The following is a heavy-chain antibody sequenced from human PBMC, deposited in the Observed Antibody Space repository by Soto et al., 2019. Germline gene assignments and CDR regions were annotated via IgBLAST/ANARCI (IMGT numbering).Heavy chain of an antibody. D-gene: IGHD2-2*01. J-gene: IGHJ3*02. CDR2: INAGNGIT. V-gene: IGHV1-3*01. CDR3: ARGGQLLSVAFDI. Sequence: QVQLVQSGAEVKKPGASVKVSCRASGYTFTRYALHWLRQAPGQRLEWMGWINAGNGITTYSQKFQGRVTITRDKSASTAYMELSSLTSEDTAVYYCARGGQLLSVAFDIWGQGTMVTVSS. CDR1: GYTFTRYA.